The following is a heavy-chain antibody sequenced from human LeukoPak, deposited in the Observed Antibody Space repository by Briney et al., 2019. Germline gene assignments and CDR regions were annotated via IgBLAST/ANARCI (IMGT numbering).Heavy chain of an antibody. Sequence: ASVKVSCKASGYTFTSYGISWVRQAPGQGLEWMGWISAYNGNTNYAQKLQGKVTMTTDTSTSTAYMELRSLRSDDTAVYYCARGLEHYDFWSGYYDPGYYGMDVWGQGTTVIVSS. J-gene: IGHJ6*02. CDR3: ARGLEHYDFWSGYYDPGYYGMDV. V-gene: IGHV1-18*01. D-gene: IGHD3-3*01. CDR2: ISAYNGNT. CDR1: GYTFTSYG.